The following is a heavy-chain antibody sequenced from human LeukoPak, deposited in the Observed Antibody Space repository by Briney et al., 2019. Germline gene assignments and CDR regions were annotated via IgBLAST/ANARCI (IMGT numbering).Heavy chain of an antibody. J-gene: IGHJ3*02. Sequence: SETLSLTCAVSGYSISSGDYYWSWIRQPPGKGLEWIGYIYYSGSTYYNPSLKSRVTIAVDTSKNQFSLKLSSVTAADTAVYYGARGHYYDSSGTRQAFDIWGQGTMVTVSS. D-gene: IGHD3-22*01. CDR2: IYYSGST. CDR3: ARGHYYDSSGTRQAFDI. CDR1: GYSISSGDYY. V-gene: IGHV4-30-4*08.